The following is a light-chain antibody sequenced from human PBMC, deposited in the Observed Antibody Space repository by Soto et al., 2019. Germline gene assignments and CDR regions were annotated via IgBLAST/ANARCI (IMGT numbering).Light chain of an antibody. Sequence: EIAVTQSAATLSLSLWERATLSCGASQSIGSYLAWYQHKLGQPPRLLMYDASRRATGIPDRFSGTGSGTDFTLTISRLEPEDFAVYYCQQYGSSPYTFGLGTKVE. CDR1: QSIGSY. CDR3: QQYGSSPYT. CDR2: DAS. J-gene: IGKJ2*01. V-gene: IGKV3D-20*01.